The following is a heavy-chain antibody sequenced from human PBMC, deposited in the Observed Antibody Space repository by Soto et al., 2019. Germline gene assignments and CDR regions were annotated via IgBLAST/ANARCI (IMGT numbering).Heavy chain of an antibody. CDR3: ARDNYYDSSGTGYYYGMAV. CDR2: IIPIFGTA. D-gene: IGHD3-22*01. Sequence: SVKVSCKASGGTFSSYAISWVRQAPGQGLEWMGGIIPIFGTANYAQKFQGRVTITADESTSTAYMELSSLRSEDTAVYYCARDNYYDSSGTGYYYGMAVWGKGTTVTVSS. J-gene: IGHJ6*04. V-gene: IGHV1-69*13. CDR1: GGTFSSYA.